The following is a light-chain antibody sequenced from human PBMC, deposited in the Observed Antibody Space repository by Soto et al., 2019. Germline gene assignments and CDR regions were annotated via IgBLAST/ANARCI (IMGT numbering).Light chain of an antibody. Sequence: QSALTQPASVSGSPGQSITISCTGTSSDVGGYYYVSWYQHHPGKAPKLMIYEVTNRPSGVSNRFSGSKSGNTASLTISGLQAEDEADYYCSSYTSSNTLVVFGGGTKLTVL. CDR1: SSDVGGYYY. CDR2: EVT. J-gene: IGLJ3*02. CDR3: SSYTSSNTLVV. V-gene: IGLV2-14*01.